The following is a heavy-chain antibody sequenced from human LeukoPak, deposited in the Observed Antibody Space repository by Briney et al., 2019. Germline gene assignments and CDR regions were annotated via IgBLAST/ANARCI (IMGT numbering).Heavy chain of an antibody. CDR3: AKDRGYGDYPYYYYGMDV. CDR1: GFAFSDYG. D-gene: IGHD4-17*01. Sequence: GGSLRLSCAASGFAFSDYGMHWVRRAPGKGPEWVAYIQYDGGSTSYADSVKGRFTISRDNSKNTLYLQMNSLRAEDTAVYYCAKDRGYGDYPYYYYGMDVWGQGTTVTVSS. J-gene: IGHJ6*02. CDR2: IQYDGGST. V-gene: IGHV3-30*02.